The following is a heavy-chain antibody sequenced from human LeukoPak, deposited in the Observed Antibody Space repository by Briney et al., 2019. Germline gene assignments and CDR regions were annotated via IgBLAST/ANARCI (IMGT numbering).Heavy chain of an antibody. CDR2: INSDGSWT. CDR3: VSFYETY. CDR1: GNYW. V-gene: IGHV3-74*01. J-gene: IGHJ4*02. D-gene: IGHD2/OR15-2a*01. Sequence: GGSLRLSCAASGNYWTHWVRQAPGKGLVWVSHINSDGSWTSYADSVKGRFTISKDNAKNAVYLQMNSLRAEDTAVYYCVSFYETYWGRGTLVTVSS.